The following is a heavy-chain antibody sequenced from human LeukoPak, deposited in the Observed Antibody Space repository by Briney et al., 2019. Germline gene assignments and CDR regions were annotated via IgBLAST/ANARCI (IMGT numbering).Heavy chain of an antibody. V-gene: IGHV1-2*04. CDR1: GYTFTGYY. D-gene: IGHD6-19*01. J-gene: IGHJ4*02. Sequence: GASVTVSCKASGYTFTGYYMHWVRQAPGQGLEWMGWINPNSGGTNYAQKFQGWVTMTRDTSISTAYMELSRLRSDDTAVYYCARSQKNGAVAGPAAYWGQGTLVTVSS. CDR2: INPNSGGT. CDR3: ARSQKNGAVAGPAAY.